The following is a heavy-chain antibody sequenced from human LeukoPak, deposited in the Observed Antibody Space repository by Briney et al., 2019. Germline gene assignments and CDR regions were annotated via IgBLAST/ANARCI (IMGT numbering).Heavy chain of an antibody. J-gene: IGHJ5*02. Sequence: GGSLRLSCTASGFTFRNYWMSWVRQAPGKGREWVANIKQDGTEKFYVDSVKGRFTISRDNSKNTLYLQMNSLRAEDTAVYYCAKDRGSGWYSRWQYNWFDPWGQGTLVTVSS. CDR1: GFTFRNYW. CDR3: AKDRGSGWYSRWQYNWFDP. V-gene: IGHV3-7*01. D-gene: IGHD6-19*01. CDR2: IKQDGTEK.